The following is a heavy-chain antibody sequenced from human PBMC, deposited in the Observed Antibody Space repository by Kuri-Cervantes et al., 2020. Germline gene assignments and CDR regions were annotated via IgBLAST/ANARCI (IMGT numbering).Heavy chain of an antibody. D-gene: IGHD3-22*01. CDR3: ARDRDSSGYYSPNFDY. J-gene: IGHJ4*02. CDR2: IWYDGSNK. Sequence: GESLKISCAASGFTFSSYGMHWVRQAPGKGLEWVAVIWYDGSNKYYADSVKGRFTISRDNSKNTLYLQMNSLRAEDTAVYYCARDRDSSGYYSPNFDYWGQGTLVTVSS. CDR1: GFTFSSYG. V-gene: IGHV3-33*01.